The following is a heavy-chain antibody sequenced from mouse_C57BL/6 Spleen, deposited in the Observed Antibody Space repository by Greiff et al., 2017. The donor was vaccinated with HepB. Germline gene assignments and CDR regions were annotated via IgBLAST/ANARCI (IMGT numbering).Heavy chain of an antibody. J-gene: IGHJ4*01. V-gene: IGHV3-6*01. CDR1: GYSITSGYY. CDR3: ARDRSNYGAMDY. D-gene: IGHD2-5*01. CDR2: ISYDGSN. Sequence: DVQLQESGPGLVKPSQSLSLTCSVTGYSITSGYYWNWIRQFPGNKLEWMGYISYDGSNNYNPSLKNRISITRDTSKNQFFLKLNSVTTEDTATYYCARDRSNYGAMDYWGQGTSVTVSS.